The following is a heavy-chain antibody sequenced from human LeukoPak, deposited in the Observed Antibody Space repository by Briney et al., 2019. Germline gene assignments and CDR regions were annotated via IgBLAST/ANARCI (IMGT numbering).Heavy chain of an antibody. Sequence: PGGSLRLSCAASGFTFSSYGMSWVRQAPGKGLEWVSAISGSGGSTYYADSVKGRFTISRDNSKNTLYLQMNSLRAEDTAVYYCAKAMYYYDSSGYYHFDYWGQGTLVTVSS. V-gene: IGHV3-23*01. CDR3: AKAMYYYDSSGYYHFDY. J-gene: IGHJ4*02. CDR1: GFTFSSYG. D-gene: IGHD3-22*01. CDR2: ISGSGGST.